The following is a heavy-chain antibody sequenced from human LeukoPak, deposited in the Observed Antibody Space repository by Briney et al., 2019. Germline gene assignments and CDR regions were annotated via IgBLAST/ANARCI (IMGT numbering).Heavy chain of an antibody. D-gene: IGHD2-2*02. Sequence: GGSLRLSCAASGFTFSSYGMRWVRQAPGKGLEWVAFIRYDGSNKYYADSVKGRFTISRDNSKNTLYLQMNSLRAEDTAVYYCAKFGRLVPAAIQAVDYWGQGTRVTVSS. CDR3: AKFGRLVPAAIQAVDY. CDR2: IRYDGSNK. J-gene: IGHJ4*02. CDR1: GFTFSSYG. V-gene: IGHV3-30*02.